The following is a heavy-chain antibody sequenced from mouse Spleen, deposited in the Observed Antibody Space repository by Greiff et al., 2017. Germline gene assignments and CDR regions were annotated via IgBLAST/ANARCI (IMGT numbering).Heavy chain of an antibody. CDR2: ISTYYGDA. V-gene: IGHV1S137*01. D-gene: IGHD1-1*01. J-gene: IGHJ1*01. CDR1: GYTFTDYA. CDR3: AREGDYYVRYFDV. Sequence: QVQLQQSGAELVRPGVSVKISCKGSGYTFTDYAMHWVKQSHAKSLEWIGVISTYYGDASYNQKFKGKATMTVDKSSSTAYMELARLTSEDSAIYYCAREGDYYVRYFDVWGAGTTVTVSS.